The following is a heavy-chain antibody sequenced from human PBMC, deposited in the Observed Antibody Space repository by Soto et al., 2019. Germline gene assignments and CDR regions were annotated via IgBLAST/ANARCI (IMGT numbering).Heavy chain of an antibody. V-gene: IGHV1-46*02. CDR1: GYTFKSFY. Sequence: QVQLVQSGAGVKKPGASVKVACTASGYTFKSFYMHWVRQAPGQGLAWIGMINPTDGSVSFAQTFRDRVTLTTERPKSTVYMDMSSMTREDTAVYSCARDFGRHGAVDTTGWFAPWGQGTLVTVSS. D-gene: IGHD3-3*01. J-gene: IGHJ5*02. CDR3: ARDFGRHGAVDTTGWFAP. CDR2: INPTDGSV.